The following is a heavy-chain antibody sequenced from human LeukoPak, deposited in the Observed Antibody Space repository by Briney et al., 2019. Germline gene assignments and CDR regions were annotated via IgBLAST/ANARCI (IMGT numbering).Heavy chain of an antibody. J-gene: IGHJ3*02. CDR3: ARDGRAYCSSTSCYAFDI. Sequence: GASVKVSCKASGYTFTSYGISWVRQAPGQGLEWMGWISAYNGNTNYAQKLQGRVTMTTDTSTSTAYMELRSLRSDDTAAYYCARDGRAYCSSTSCYAFDIWGQGTMVTVSS. CDR1: GYTFTSYG. CDR2: ISAYNGNT. D-gene: IGHD2-2*01. V-gene: IGHV1-18*01.